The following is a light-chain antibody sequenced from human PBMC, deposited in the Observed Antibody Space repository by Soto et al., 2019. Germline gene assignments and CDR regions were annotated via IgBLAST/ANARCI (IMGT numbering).Light chain of an antibody. V-gene: IGKV1-5*03. CDR3: QQSYSSPPT. J-gene: IGKJ1*01. Sequence: DIQMTQSPSTLSASVGDRVTITCRASQTINRWLAWYQQKPGEVPKLLIYKASVLESGVPSRFSGSGSGTEFTLTISSLQPDDFATYYCQQSYSSPPTFGQGTKVDIK. CDR2: KAS. CDR1: QTINRW.